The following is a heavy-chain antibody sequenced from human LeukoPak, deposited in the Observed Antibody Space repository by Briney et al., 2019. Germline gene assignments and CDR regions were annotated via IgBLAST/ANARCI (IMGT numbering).Heavy chain of an antibody. CDR2: INDDETST. V-gene: IGHV3-74*01. Sequence: PGGSLRLSCAASGFSFSSSWMHWVRQVPGKGLEWVSRINDDETSTTYAESVKGRFTISRDNAKNTLFLQMNSLRAEDTAVYYCATTGSGSYYDYWGQGTLVTVPS. CDR1: GFSFSSSW. J-gene: IGHJ4*02. D-gene: IGHD1-26*01. CDR3: ATTGSGSYYDY.